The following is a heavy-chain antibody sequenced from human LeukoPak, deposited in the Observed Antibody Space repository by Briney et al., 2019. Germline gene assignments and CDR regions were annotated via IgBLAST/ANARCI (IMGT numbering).Heavy chain of an antibody. V-gene: IGHV4-59*08. Sequence: SETLSLTCTVSGGSISSYYWSWIRQPPGKGLEWIGYIYYSGSTNYNPSLKSRVTISVDTSKNQFSLKLSSVTAADTAVYYCARLSSGSSSWYDIDYWGQGTLVAVSS. CDR2: IYYSGST. CDR1: GGSISSYY. CDR3: ARLSSGSSSWYDIDY. D-gene: IGHD6-13*01. J-gene: IGHJ4*02.